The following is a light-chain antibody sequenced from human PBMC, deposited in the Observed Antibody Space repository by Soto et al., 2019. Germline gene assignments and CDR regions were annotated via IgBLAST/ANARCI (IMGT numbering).Light chain of an antibody. V-gene: IGLV1-47*01. CDR2: RNN. CDR3: AAWDDSPRGVV. CDR1: SSNIGSNY. J-gene: IGLJ2*01. Sequence: QSVLTQPPSASGTPGQRVTISCSGSSSNIGSNYVYWYQQLPGTAPKLLIYRNNQRPSGVPDRFSGSKSGTSASLAISGLPSEDEADYFCAAWDDSPRGVVFRRGTKLTVL.